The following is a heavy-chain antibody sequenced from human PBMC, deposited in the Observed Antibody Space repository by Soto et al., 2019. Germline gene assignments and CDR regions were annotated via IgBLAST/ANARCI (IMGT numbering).Heavy chain of an antibody. CDR2: ISHDGTNK. Sequence: PGGSLRLSCEVSGFTFSAYGMHWVRQAPGKGLEWVAAISHDGTNKNYGDSVKGRFTISRDNSKKTLYLQMNSLRPEDTALYYYDTAGYSLDPWGQGALVTVSS. D-gene: IGHD3-9*01. J-gene: IGHJ5*02. CDR1: GFTFSAYG. CDR3: DTAGYSLDP. V-gene: IGHV3-30*03.